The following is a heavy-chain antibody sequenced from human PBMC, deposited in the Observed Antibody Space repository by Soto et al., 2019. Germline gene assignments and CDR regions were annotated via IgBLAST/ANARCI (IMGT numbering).Heavy chain of an antibody. CDR1: GGTFSSYA. Sequence: QVQLVQSGAEVKKPGSSVKVSCKASGGTFSSYAISWVRQAPGQGLEWMGGIIPIFGTANYAQKFQGRVTITADKSTSTAYMELSSLRSEDTAVYYCAREVGYCSCGSCYSGSVWFDPWGQGTLVTVSS. J-gene: IGHJ5*02. D-gene: IGHD2-15*01. CDR2: IIPIFGTA. V-gene: IGHV1-69*06. CDR3: AREVGYCSCGSCYSGSVWFDP.